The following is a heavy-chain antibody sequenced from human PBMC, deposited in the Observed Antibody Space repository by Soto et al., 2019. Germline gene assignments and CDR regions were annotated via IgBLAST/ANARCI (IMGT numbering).Heavy chain of an antibody. V-gene: IGHV1-8*01. D-gene: IGHD4-17*01. CDR3: ERASSKDYGSDDFDY. J-gene: IGHJ4*02. Sequence: GASVKVSCKASGYTFTSYDINWVQQATGQGLEWMGWMNPNSSNTGYAQKFQGRVTMTRNTSISTAYMELSSLRSEDTAVYYCERASSKDYGSDDFDYWGQGTLVTVS. CDR2: MNPNSSNT. CDR1: GYTFTSYD.